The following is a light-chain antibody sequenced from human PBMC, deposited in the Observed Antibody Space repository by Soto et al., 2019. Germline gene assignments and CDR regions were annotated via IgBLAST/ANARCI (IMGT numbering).Light chain of an antibody. CDR1: SSNIGSNY. CDR3: AAWHDSLSAWV. V-gene: IGLV1-47*01. Sequence: QSVLTQPPSASGTPGQRVTISCSGSSSNIGSNYVYWFQQLPGTAPNLLIYRNNQRPSGTPDRFSGSKSGTSASLAISGLRSEDEADYYCAAWHDSLSAWVFGGGTKVTVL. J-gene: IGLJ3*02. CDR2: RNN.